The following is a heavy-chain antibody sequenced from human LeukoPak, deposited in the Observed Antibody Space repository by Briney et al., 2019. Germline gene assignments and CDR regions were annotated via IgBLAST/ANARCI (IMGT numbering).Heavy chain of an antibody. D-gene: IGHD6-19*01. V-gene: IGHV4-59*08. CDR2: IYSGGST. Sequence: SETLSLTCTVSGGSFSFYYWTWIRQPPGKGLEWIGYIYSGGSTNYNPSLKSRVTISLDTSKNQFSLKLTSVTAADTAVYYCARREAVTGTPRAWFDPWGQGTVVTVSS. CDR3: ARREAVTGTPRAWFDP. CDR1: GGSFSFYY. J-gene: IGHJ5*02.